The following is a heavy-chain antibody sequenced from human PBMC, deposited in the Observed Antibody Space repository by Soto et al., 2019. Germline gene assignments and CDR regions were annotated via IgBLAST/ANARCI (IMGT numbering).Heavy chain of an antibody. CDR1: GFTFSSYG. CDR2: IWYDGSNK. V-gene: IGHV3-33*01. J-gene: IGHJ6*02. CDR3: ARDPRPARCSGGSCYFTPTYGMDV. Sequence: QVQLVESGGGVVQPGRSLRLSCAASGFTFSSYGMYWVRQAPGKGLEWVAVIWYDGSNKYYADSVKGRFTISRDNSKNTLYLQMNSLRAEDTAVYYCARDPRPARCSGGSCYFTPTYGMDVWGQGTTVTVSS. D-gene: IGHD2-15*01.